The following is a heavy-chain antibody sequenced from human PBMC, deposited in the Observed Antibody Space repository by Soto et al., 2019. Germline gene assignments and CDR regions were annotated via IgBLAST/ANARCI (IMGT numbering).Heavy chain of an antibody. CDR2: ISSSSSTI. CDR1: GFTFSSYS. CDR3: ARDIRWAPLLTDSSDAFDI. V-gene: IGHV3-48*01. Sequence: EVQLVESGGGLVQPGGSLRLSCAASGFTFSSYSMNWVRQAPGKGLEWVSYISSSSSTIYYADSVKGRFTISRDNAKNSLYLQMNSLRAEDTAVYYCARDIRWAPLLTDSSDAFDIWGQGTMVTVSS. J-gene: IGHJ3*02. D-gene: IGHD1-20*01.